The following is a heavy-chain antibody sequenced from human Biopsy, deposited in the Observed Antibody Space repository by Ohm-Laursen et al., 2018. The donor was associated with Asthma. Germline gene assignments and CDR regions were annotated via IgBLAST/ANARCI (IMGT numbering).Heavy chain of an antibody. CDR1: GFSFSNFA. Sequence: SLRLSCSATGFSFSNFAIHWVRQAPGKGLEWVGVISKDANTQDYADSVKGRFTMARDNSKNTLDLQMNSLREEDTAVYYCVRDGTDDAFDIWGQGTVVSVSS. CDR2: ISKDANTQ. J-gene: IGHJ3*02. D-gene: IGHD1-1*01. V-gene: IGHV3-30*01. CDR3: VRDGTDDAFDI.